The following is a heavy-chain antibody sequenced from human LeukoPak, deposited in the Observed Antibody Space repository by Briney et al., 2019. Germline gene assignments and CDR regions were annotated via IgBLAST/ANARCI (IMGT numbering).Heavy chain of an antibody. D-gene: IGHD5-18*01. Sequence: ASVKVSCKTSGYTFTGYYMHWVRQAPGQGLEWMGWINPNSGGTNYAQNFQGRVTMTRDTSISTAYMELSRLRSDDTAVYYCARAPPDTAKPDYWGQGTLVTVSS. CDR3: ARAPPDTAKPDY. J-gene: IGHJ4*02. CDR1: GYTFTGYY. V-gene: IGHV1-2*02. CDR2: INPNSGGT.